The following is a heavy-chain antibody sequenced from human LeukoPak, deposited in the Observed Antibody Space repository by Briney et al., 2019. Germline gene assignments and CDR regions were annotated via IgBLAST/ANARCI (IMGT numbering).Heavy chain of an antibody. Sequence: GASVMVSCKASGFTFTNYGISWVRQAPGHGLEWMSWISANNGEIRYAQKFQGRVIMTTDTSTTTAYMELTSLRSDDTAVYYCARVPPSGHQVFGSDYWGQGTQVTVSS. D-gene: IGHD3-3*01. CDR2: ISANNGEI. J-gene: IGHJ4*02. CDR1: GFTFTNYG. V-gene: IGHV1-18*04. CDR3: ARVPPSGHQVFGSDY.